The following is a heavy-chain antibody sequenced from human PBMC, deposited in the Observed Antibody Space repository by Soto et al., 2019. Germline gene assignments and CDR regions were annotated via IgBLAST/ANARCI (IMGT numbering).Heavy chain of an antibody. D-gene: IGHD3-16*01. CDR3: VRGNPFNYAGFDV. CDR1: GYTFSDFD. Sequence: QAHLEQSGTELKRPGASVKVSCKASGYTFSDFDINWLRQASGQGPEWMGWMNAKSGDTFFAQRFQDKFNMTWDTSLSTAYMEVGSLTSDDTAIYYCVRGNPFNYAGFDVWGQGTTVAVSS. CDR2: MNAKSGDT. V-gene: IGHV1-8*01. J-gene: IGHJ6*02.